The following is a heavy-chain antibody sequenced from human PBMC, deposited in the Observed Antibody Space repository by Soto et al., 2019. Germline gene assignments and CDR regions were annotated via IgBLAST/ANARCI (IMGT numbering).Heavy chain of an antibody. Sequence: SETLSHTRAVYGGSFSGYSWNWIRQPPGKGLEWIGEINHSGSTNYNPSLKSRVTISVDTSKNQFSLKLSSVTAADTSVYYCARVKGVLVRGYGMDVWGQGTTVT. CDR1: GGSFSGYS. J-gene: IGHJ6*02. V-gene: IGHV4-34*01. D-gene: IGHD3-10*01. CDR2: INHSGST. CDR3: ARVKGVLVRGYGMDV.